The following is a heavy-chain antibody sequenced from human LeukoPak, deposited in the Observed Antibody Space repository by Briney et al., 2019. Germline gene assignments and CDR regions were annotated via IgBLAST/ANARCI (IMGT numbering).Heavy chain of an antibody. CDR1: GYTFTDYY. J-gene: IGHJ3*02. CDR3: ARGTRSTTDAFDI. V-gene: IGHV1-2*02. D-gene: IGHD2-2*01. Sequence: ASVKVSCKVSGYTFTDYYMHWVQQAPGQGLEWMGYIYPNSGATKYAQKFQGRVTMTRDTSISTAYMELSSLRSEDTAVYYCARGTRSTTDAFDIWGQGTMVTVSS. CDR2: IYPNSGAT.